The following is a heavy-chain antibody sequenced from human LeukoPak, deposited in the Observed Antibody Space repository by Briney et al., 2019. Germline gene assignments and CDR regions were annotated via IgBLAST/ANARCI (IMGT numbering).Heavy chain of an antibody. Sequence: SETLSLTCTVSGGSISSSSYYWGWIRQPPGKGLEWIGSIYYGRTTYYNPSLDSRVTISVVTSKNQFSLQLNSVTAADTAVYYCVRHDGRGGATMGALDSWGQGSLVTVSS. V-gene: IGHV4-39*01. D-gene: IGHD5-12*01. CDR2: IYYGRTT. CDR3: VRHDGRGGATMGALDS. J-gene: IGHJ4*02. CDR1: GGSISSSSYY.